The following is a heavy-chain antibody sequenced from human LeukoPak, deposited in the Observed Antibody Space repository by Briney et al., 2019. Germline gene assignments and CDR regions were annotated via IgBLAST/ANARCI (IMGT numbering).Heavy chain of an antibody. CDR1: GFTFGDYA. V-gene: IGHV3-49*04. CDR3: ARDRSDWARHYYYYGMDV. J-gene: IGHJ6*02. D-gene: IGHD2-21*02. CDR2: IRSKAYGGTT. Sequence: PGGSLRLSCTASGFTFGDYAMSWVRQAPGKGLEWVGFIRSKAYGGTTEYAASVKGRFTISRDDSKSIAYLQMNSLKTEDTAVYYCARDRSDWARHYYYYGMDVWGQGTTVTVSS.